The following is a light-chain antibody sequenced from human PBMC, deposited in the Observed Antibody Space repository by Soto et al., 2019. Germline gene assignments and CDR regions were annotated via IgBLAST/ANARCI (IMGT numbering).Light chain of an antibody. Sequence: QSALTQPASVSGSPGQSITISCSGSNSDIGGYNSVSCYQQHAGKAPKLLIVGVTNRPSGVSDRFAGSKSGNTASLTISALQAEDEDDYYGTSYTSVTIVVFGGGTKLTVL. CDR1: NSDIGGYNS. CDR2: GVT. J-gene: IGLJ2*01. CDR3: TSYTSVTIVV. V-gene: IGLV2-14*01.